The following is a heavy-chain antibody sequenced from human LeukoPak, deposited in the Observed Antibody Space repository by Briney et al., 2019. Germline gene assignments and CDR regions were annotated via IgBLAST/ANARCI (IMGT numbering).Heavy chain of an antibody. V-gene: IGHV1-2*02. D-gene: IGHD3-22*01. CDR1: GYTFTGYY. CDR3: ARDWALKYYYDSSGYWNYYYMDV. CDR2: INPNSGGT. Sequence: ASVKVSCKASGYTFTGYYMHWVRQAPGQGLEWMGWINPNSGGTNYAQKFQGRVTMTRDTSISTAYMELSRLRSDDTAVYYCARDWALKYYYDSSGYWNYYYMDVWGKGTTVTISS. J-gene: IGHJ6*03.